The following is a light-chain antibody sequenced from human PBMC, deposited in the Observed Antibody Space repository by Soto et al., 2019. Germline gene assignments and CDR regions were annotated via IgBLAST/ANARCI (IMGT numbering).Light chain of an antibody. CDR1: QTILYNSNNKNY. CDR3: QQYYGTPLT. J-gene: IGKJ4*01. V-gene: IGKV4-1*01. Sequence: DIVITQSTDSLAVPLGERATINCKSSQTILYNSNNKNYLAWYQQKPGQPPKLLIYWASTRESGVPDRFSGSGSGTDFTLTISSLQAADVAVYYCQQYYGTPLTFGGGTKVDIK. CDR2: WAS.